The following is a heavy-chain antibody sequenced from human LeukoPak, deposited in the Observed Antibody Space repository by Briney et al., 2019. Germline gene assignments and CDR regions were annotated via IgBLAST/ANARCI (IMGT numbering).Heavy chain of an antibody. CDR1: GFTFRDYW. J-gene: IGHJ4*02. CDR3: ARAGGTSWADY. V-gene: IGHV3-7*01. Sequence: GGSLRLSCEASGFTFRDYWMTWVRQAPGKGLEWVANVKQDGTGKFYVDSVKGRFTISRDNGKNSLYLQMNSLRVEGTAIYYCARAGGTSWADYWGQGTLVTVSS. CDR2: VKQDGTGK. D-gene: IGHD6-13*01.